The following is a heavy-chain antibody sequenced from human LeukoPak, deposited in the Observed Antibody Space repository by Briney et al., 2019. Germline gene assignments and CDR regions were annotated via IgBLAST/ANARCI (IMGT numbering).Heavy chain of an antibody. J-gene: IGHJ4*02. V-gene: IGHV3-66*01. CDR3: ARAGPSSSWHQFDY. Sequence: GGSLRLSCAASGFTVSRNYMSWVRQAPGKGLEWVSVIYSGGSTYYADSVKGRFTISRDNSKNTLYLQMNSLTAEDTAVYYCARAGPSSSWHQFDYWGQGTLDTVSS. CDR2: IYSGGST. D-gene: IGHD6-13*01. CDR1: GFTVSRNY.